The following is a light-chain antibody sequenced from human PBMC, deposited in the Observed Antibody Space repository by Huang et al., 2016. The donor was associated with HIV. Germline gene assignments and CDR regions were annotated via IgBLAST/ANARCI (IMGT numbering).Light chain of an antibody. V-gene: IGKV3-15*01. J-gene: IGKJ1*01. Sequence: EIVMTQSPATLSVSPGERVPLSCRASQSLSSQLAWYQQKRGQAPRLLIYGVSTRATDIPSRFSGSGSGTDFTLTSNSLQSEDFATYYCQQYNDWPLTFGQGTEVEIK. CDR1: QSLSSQ. CDR2: GVS. CDR3: QQYNDWPLT.